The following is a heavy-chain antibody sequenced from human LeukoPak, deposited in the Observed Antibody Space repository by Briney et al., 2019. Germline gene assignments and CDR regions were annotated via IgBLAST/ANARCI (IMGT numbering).Heavy chain of an antibody. CDR1: GFTFSTYR. CDR2: INSDNSII. J-gene: IGHJ4*02. D-gene: IGHD3-10*01. V-gene: IGHV3-74*01. CDR3: ARAGKYRFDY. Sequence: PGGSLRLSCAASGFTFSTYRMHWVRQAPGEGLVWVSRINSDNSIINYADSVKGRFTISRDNAKNTLYLQMNSLRAEDTAVYYCARAGKYRFDYWGQGTLVTVSS.